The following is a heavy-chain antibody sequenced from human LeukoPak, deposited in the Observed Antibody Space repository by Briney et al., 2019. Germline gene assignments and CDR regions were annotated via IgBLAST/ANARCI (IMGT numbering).Heavy chain of an antibody. J-gene: IGHJ4*02. Sequence: GGSLRLSCAASGFNFSDYYMSWIRQAPGKGLEWVSYISGGGRTIYYADSVKGRFTISRDNAKNSLYLQMNSLRAEDTAVYYCARRKGYYYDSSGYYRTYYFDYWGQGTLVTVSS. CDR1: GFNFSDYY. D-gene: IGHD3-22*01. CDR2: ISGGGRTI. CDR3: ARRKGYYYDSSGYYRTYYFDY. V-gene: IGHV3-11*04.